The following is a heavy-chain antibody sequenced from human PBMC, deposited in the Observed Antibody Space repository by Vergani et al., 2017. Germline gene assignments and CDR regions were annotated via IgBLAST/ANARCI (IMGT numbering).Heavy chain of an antibody. J-gene: IGHJ4*02. CDR2: VSNHGNVT. D-gene: IGHD3-16*01. CDR1: GFTFRNIG. CDR3: TKEPTGPGFGGSFFDY. V-gene: IGHV3-30*18. Sequence: VQLLESGGGLVQPGGSLRLSCAASGFTFRNIGIHWVRQAPGKGLEWIAVVSNHGNVTYYADSVKGRFTLSRDNSKNRVYLQMSSLRADDTAVYFCTKEPTGPGFGGSFFDYWGRGTLVTGS.